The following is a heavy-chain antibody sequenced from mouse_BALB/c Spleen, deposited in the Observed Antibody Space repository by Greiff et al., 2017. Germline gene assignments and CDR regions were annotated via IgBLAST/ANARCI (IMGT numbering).Heavy chain of an antibody. J-gene: IGHJ2*01. V-gene: IGHV3-2*02. CDR1: GYSITSDYA. Sequence: EVKLQESGPGLVKPSQSLSLTCTVTGYSITSDYAWNWIRQFPGNKLEWMGYISYSGSTSYNPSLKSRISITRDTSKNQFFLQLNSVTTEDTATYYCARMGMVLRPFDYWGQGTTLTVSS. CDR3: ARMGMVLRPFDY. D-gene: IGHD1-2*01. CDR2: ISYSGST.